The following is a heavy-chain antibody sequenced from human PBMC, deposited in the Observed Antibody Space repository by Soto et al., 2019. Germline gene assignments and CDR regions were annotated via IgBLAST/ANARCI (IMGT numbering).Heavy chain of an antibody. V-gene: IGHV3-72*01. CDR1: GFTFSDHY. CDR2: IRKKANSYTT. Sequence: EVHMVESGGGLVQPGGSLRLSCAASGFTFSDHYMDWVRQAPGKGLEWVGRIRKKANSYTTEYAASGKGRFTISRDDSQNSLYLQMNSLKTEDTAVYYCARVEARSYSFDYWGQGTLVTVSS. J-gene: IGHJ4*02. CDR3: ARVEARSYSFDY. D-gene: IGHD6-6*01.